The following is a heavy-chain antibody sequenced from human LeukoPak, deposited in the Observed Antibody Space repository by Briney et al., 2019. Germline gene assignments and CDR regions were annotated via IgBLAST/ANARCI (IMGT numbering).Heavy chain of an antibody. J-gene: IGHJ4*02. Sequence: GGSLRLSCAASGFTFSSYAMSWVRQAPGKGLEWFSAISGSDGSTYYADSVKGRFTISRDNSKNTLYLQMNSLRVEDTAVYYCAKFVGSGWYNFDYWGQGTLVTVSS. D-gene: IGHD6-19*01. CDR3: AKFVGSGWYNFDY. V-gene: IGHV3-23*01. CDR2: ISGSDGST. CDR1: GFTFSSYA.